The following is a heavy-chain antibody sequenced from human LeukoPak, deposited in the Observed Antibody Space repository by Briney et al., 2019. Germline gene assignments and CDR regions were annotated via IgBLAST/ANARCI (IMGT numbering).Heavy chain of an antibody. CDR1: GYTFTGYY. CDR2: INPNSGGT. CDR3: AREVIVVVPAAIFRGEKISYGRPNFDY. J-gene: IGHJ4*02. Sequence: GASVKVSCKASGYTFTGYYMHWVRQAPGQGLEWMGWINPNSGGTNYAQKFQGRVTMTRDTSISTAYMELSRLRSDDTAVYYCAREVIVVVPAAIFRGEKISYGRPNFDYWGQGTLVTVSS. D-gene: IGHD2-2*01. V-gene: IGHV1-2*02.